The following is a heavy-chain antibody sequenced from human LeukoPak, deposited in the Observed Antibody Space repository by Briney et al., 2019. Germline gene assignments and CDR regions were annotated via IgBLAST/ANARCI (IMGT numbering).Heavy chain of an antibody. CDR1: GFTFSSYG. Sequence: PRGSLRLSCAASGFTFSSYGMHWVRPAPGKGLEWVAVLSYDGNYKYYADSVKGRFAISRDNSENTLYLQMNSLRAEDTAVYYCARYAEYAVSTPCYWGQGTLVTVSA. V-gene: IGHV3-30*03. CDR3: ARYAEYAVSTPCY. D-gene: IGHD2-8*01. CDR2: LSYDGNYK. J-gene: IGHJ4*02.